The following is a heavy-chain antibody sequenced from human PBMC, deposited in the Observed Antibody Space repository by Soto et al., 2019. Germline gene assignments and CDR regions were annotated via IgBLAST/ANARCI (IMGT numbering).Heavy chain of an antibody. J-gene: IGHJ4*02. V-gene: IGHV1-69*01. CDR3: ARDRGWLQPKGSFDY. CDR2: IIPIFETS. Sequence: QVQLVQSGAEVKKPGSSVKVSCKASGSTFNSHALTWVRQAPGQGLEWMGGIIPIFETSNYARKFQGRVTITADESTSTAFMELTSLTSDDTAVYYCARDRGWLQPKGSFDYWGQGTLVTVSS. CDR1: GSTFNSHA. D-gene: IGHD5-12*01.